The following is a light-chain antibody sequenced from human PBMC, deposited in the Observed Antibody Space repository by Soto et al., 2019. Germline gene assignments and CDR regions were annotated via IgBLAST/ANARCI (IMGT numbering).Light chain of an antibody. Sequence: QSVLTQPASVSGSPGQSITISCTETSSDVGNYNLVSWYQQHPGKAPKLMIYDVSKRPSGVSNRFSGSKSGNTASLTISGLQADDEADYYCCSYAGDSYVFGNGTKVTVL. CDR2: DVS. CDR1: SSDVGNYNL. J-gene: IGLJ1*01. V-gene: IGLV2-23*02. CDR3: CSYAGDSYV.